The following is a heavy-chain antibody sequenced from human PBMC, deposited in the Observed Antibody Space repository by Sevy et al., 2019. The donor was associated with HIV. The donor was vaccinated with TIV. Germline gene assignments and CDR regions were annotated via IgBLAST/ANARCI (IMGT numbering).Heavy chain of an antibody. CDR3: ARGTTGNDAFDI. J-gene: IGHJ3*02. Sequence: SETLSLTCTVSGGSISSYYWSWIRQPPGKGLEWNGYIYYSGSTNYNPSLKSRVTISVDTSKNQFSLKLSSVTAADTAVYYCARGTTGNDAFDIWGQGTMVTVSS. V-gene: IGHV4-59*13. CDR2: IYYSGST. D-gene: IGHD4-17*01. CDR1: GGSISSYY.